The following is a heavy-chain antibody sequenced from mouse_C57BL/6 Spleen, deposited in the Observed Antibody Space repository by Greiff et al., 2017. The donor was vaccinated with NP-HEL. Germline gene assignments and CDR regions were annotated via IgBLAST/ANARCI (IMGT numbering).Heavy chain of an antibody. CDR1: GYTFTDYN. V-gene: IGHV1-18*01. CDR3: ARRSNYHWYFDV. Sequence: EVQLQQSGPELVKPGASVKIPCKASGYTFTDYNMDWVKQSHGKSLEWIGDINPNNGGTIYNQKFKGKGTLTVDKSSSTAYMELRSLTSEDTAVYYCARRSNYHWYFDVWGTGTTVTVAS. CDR2: INPNNGGT. D-gene: IGHD2-5*01. J-gene: IGHJ1*03.